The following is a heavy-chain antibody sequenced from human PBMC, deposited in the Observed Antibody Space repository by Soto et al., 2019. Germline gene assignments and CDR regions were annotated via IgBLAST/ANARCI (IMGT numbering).Heavy chain of an antibody. J-gene: IGHJ4*02. V-gene: IGHV4-34*01. CDR3: ARGVWHSSSSGGVDY. CDR1: GGSFSGYY. D-gene: IGHD6-6*01. CDR2: INHSGST. Sequence: PSETLSLTCAAYGGSFSGYYWSWIRQPPGKGLEWIGEINHSGSTNYNPSLKSRVTISVDTSKNQFSLKLSSVTAADTAVYYCARGVWHSSSSGGVDYWGQGTLVTVSS.